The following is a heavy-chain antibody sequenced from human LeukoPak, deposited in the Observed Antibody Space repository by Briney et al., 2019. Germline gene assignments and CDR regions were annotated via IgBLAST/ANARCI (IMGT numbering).Heavy chain of an antibody. D-gene: IGHD6-19*01. J-gene: IGHJ4*02. CDR1: GGSISSVFFY. V-gene: IGHV4-39*02. CDR2: IFYSGTT. CDR3: AKDRWGAVASFDY. Sequence: SGTLSLTCTVSGGSISSVFFYWGWIRQHPGKGLEWIGSIFYSGTTYYNPSLKSRVTISVDTSKNQFSLKLSSVTAADTAVYYCAKDRWGAVASFDYWGQGTLVTVSS.